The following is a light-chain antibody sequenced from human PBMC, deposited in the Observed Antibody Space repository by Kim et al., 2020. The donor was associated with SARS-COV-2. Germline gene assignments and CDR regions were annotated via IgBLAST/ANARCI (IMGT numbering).Light chain of an antibody. CDR2: KAS. Sequence: DIQMTQSPSTLSASVGDRVTITCRASQSISSWLAWYQQKPGKAPKLLIYKASSLQSGVPSRFSGSESGTEFTLTISSLQPDDFATYYCQQYNSYPWTFGQGTKVDIK. CDR3: QQYNSYPWT. CDR1: QSISSW. J-gene: IGKJ1*01. V-gene: IGKV1-5*03.